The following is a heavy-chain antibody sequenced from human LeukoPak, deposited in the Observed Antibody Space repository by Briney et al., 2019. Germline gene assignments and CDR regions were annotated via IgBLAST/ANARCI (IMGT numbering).Heavy chain of an antibody. D-gene: IGHD3-22*01. V-gene: IGHV4-59*01. Sequence: PSETLSLTCTVSGGSISSYYWSWIRQPPGKGLEWIGYIYYSGSTNYNPSLKSRVTISVDTSKNQFSLKLSSVTAADTAVYYCARDIGSSGSDNWFDPWGQGTLVTVSS. J-gene: IGHJ5*02. CDR2: IYYSGST. CDR3: ARDIGSSGSDNWFDP. CDR1: GGSISSYY.